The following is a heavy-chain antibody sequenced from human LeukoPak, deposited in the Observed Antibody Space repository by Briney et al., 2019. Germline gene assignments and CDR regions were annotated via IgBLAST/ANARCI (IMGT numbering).Heavy chain of an antibody. V-gene: IGHV3-23*01. CDR1: GITFSNYA. D-gene: IGHD5-18*01. Sequence: GGSLRLSCVASGITFSNYAVSWVRQAPEKGLDWVSVISGSAHKIRYADSVKGRFTISRDNAKNSLCLQMNSLRAEDTAVYYCARDRVQDTAMALDIGYWGQGTLVTVSS. CDR2: ISGSAHKI. CDR3: ARDRVQDTAMALDIGY. J-gene: IGHJ4*02.